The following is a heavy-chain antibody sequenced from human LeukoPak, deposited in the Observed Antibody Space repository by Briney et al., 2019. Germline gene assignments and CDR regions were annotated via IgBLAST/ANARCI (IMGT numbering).Heavy chain of an antibody. D-gene: IGHD3-22*01. CDR1: GFTFNIYW. CDR2: IKQDGSDK. V-gene: IGHV3-7*05. J-gene: IGHJ3*02. Sequence: GGSLRLSCAASGFTFNIYWMTWVRHAPGKGLEWVANIKQDGSDKYYVDSVKGRFTISRDNAKNSLYLQMNSLRAEDTAVYYCARDSIPGYDSSGYMVAFDIWGQGTMVTVSS. CDR3: ARDSIPGYDSSGYMVAFDI.